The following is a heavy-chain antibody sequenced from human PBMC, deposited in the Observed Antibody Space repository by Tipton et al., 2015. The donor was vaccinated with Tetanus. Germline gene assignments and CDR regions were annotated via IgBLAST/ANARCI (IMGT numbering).Heavy chain of an antibody. J-gene: IGHJ4*02. CDR3: ARQIVRGIWLYDY. Sequence: LSLTCAASGFTFSTFTMDWVRQAPGKGLEWVSSISSSSNYIYYADSVRGRFTLSRDNAKTSLYLQMNSLRTDDRGVYYCARQIVRGIWLYDYWGQGTQVTASS. CDR1: GFTFSTFT. V-gene: IGHV3-21*01. D-gene: IGHD3-10*02. CDR2: ISSSSNYI.